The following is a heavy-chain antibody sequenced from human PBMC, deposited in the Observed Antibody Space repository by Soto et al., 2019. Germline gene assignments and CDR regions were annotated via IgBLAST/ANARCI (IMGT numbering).Heavy chain of an antibody. Sequence: QVQLVQSGAEVKKPGSSVKVSCKASEGTFSSYAISWVRQAPGQGLEWMGGIIPIFGTANYAQKFPGRVTITADDSTRTAYTELSSVRSDDTAVYYCARGDYSESSGYPFYYFDDWGQGTLVTVSA. CDR1: EGTFSSYA. D-gene: IGHD3-22*01. J-gene: IGHJ4*02. V-gene: IGHV1-69*01. CDR2: IIPIFGTA. CDR3: ARGDYSESSGYPFYYFDD.